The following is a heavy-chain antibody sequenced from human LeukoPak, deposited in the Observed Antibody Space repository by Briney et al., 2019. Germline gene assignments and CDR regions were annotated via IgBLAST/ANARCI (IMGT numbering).Heavy chain of an antibody. Sequence: ASVKVSCKASGYNFMNYGISWVRQAPGQGLEWMGWIGPKNGSTNFGQNFLGRVTLTADTSTTTVYMELTSLRSDDTATYYCARRHSVLTDPLSHYYYYMDVWGKGTTVIVSS. CDR3: ARRHSVLTDPLSHYYYYMDV. CDR2: IGPKNGST. J-gene: IGHJ6*03. V-gene: IGHV1-18*01. CDR1: GYNFMNYG. D-gene: IGHD5/OR15-5a*01.